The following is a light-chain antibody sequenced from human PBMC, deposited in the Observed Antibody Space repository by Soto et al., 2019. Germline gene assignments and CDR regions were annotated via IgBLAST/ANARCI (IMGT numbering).Light chain of an antibody. CDR2: GAS. Sequence: EIVLTQSPATLSLSPGERATLSCRASQSISDTLAWYQQKPGQAPRLLIYGASARAPGFPARFSGSGSGTDFTLTISSLQSEDFAVYYCQQYNNWPWTFGQGTNVDIK. J-gene: IGKJ1*01. V-gene: IGKV3-15*01. CDR3: QQYNNWPWT. CDR1: QSISDT.